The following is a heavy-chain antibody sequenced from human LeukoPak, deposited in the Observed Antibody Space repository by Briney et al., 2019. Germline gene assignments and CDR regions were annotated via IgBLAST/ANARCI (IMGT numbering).Heavy chain of an antibody. Sequence: GGSLRLSCAASGFTFSSYSMNWVRQAPGKGLEWVSSISSSSSYIYYADSVKGRFTISRDNAKNSLYLQMNSLRAEDTAVYYCAREEDGIAARPGYWGQGTLVTVSS. CDR2: ISSSSSYI. V-gene: IGHV3-21*01. J-gene: IGHJ4*02. D-gene: IGHD6-6*01. CDR3: AREEDGIAARPGY. CDR1: GFTFSSYS.